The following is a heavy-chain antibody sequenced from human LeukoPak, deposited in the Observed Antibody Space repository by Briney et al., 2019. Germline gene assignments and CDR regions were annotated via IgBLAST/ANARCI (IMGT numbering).Heavy chain of an antibody. Sequence: SGPTLVNPTQTLTLTCTFSGFSLSTSGMCASWIRQPPGKALEWLARIDWDDDKYYSTSLKTRLTISKDTSKNQVVLTMTNMDPVDTATYYCARALYYYGSGRSAFDIRGQGTMVTVSS. CDR3: ARALYYYGSGRSAFDI. CDR2: IDWDDDK. J-gene: IGHJ3*02. CDR1: GFSLSTSGMC. V-gene: IGHV2-70*11. D-gene: IGHD3-10*01.